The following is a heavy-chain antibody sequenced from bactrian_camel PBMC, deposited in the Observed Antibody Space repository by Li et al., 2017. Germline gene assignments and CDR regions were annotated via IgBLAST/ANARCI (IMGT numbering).Heavy chain of an antibody. D-gene: IGHD1*01. CDR1: GFIGSSNC. J-gene: IGHJ4*01. CDR2: IAGDGRT. CDR3: AADLVTDEPSLVEREYYY. Sequence: HVQLVESGGGSVQAGGSVRLSCAASGFIGSSNCLGWFRRLPGQEREGVAAIAGDGRTNYADSVKGRFTISRDGAKNIIALQMGSLKPEDTATYYCAADLVTDEPSLVEREYYYWGQGTQVTVS. V-gene: IGHV3S53*01.